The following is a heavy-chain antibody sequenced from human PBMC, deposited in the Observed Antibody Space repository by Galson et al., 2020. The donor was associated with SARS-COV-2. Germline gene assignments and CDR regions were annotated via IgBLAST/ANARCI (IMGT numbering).Heavy chain of an antibody. CDR2: ISGSGDSA. CDR1: GFTFSSYA. D-gene: IGHD3-22*01. Sequence: GESLKISCAASGFTFSSYAMNWVRQAPGKGLEWVSIISGSGDSAYYADSVKGRFTISRDNSQNTLYLQMNSLRAEDTAVYYCAKERRDFYHEGSGPLAGWGQGTLVTVSP. J-gene: IGHJ4*02. CDR3: AKERRDFYHEGSGPLAG. V-gene: IGHV3-23*01.